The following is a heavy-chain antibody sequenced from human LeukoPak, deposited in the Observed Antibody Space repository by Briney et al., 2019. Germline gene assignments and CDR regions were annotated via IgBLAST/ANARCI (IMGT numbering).Heavy chain of an antibody. CDR2: IYYSGST. D-gene: IGHD4-17*01. Sequence: SETLSLTCTVSGGSISSYYWSWIRQPPGKGLEWIGYIYYSGSTNYNPSLKSQVTISVDTSKNQFSLKLSSVTAADTAVYYCARTTPTYYYYYYYMDVWGKGTTVTVSS. V-gene: IGHV4-59*01. CDR1: GGSISSYY. J-gene: IGHJ6*03. CDR3: ARTTPTYYYYYYYMDV.